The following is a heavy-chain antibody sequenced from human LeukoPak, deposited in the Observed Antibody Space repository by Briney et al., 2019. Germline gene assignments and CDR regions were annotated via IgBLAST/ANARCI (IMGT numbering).Heavy chain of an antibody. D-gene: IGHD2-15*01. Sequence: SETLSLTCTVSGASVTSTTYYWSWIRQPPGKGLEWIGYIYYSGSTNYNPSLKSRVTISVDTSKNQFSLKLSSVTAADTAVYYCARSTWELLNYFDYWGQGTLVTVST. J-gene: IGHJ4*02. V-gene: IGHV4-61*01. CDR1: GASVTSTTYY. CDR3: ARSTWELLNYFDY. CDR2: IYYSGST.